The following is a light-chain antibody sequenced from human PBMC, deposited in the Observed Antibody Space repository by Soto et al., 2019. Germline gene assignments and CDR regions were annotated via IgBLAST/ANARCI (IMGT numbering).Light chain of an antibody. V-gene: IGLV2-8*01. Sequence: QSALTQPPSASGSPGQSVTISCTGTSSDVGAYNYVSWYQQHPGKAPKLMIYEVNKRPSGVPDRFSGSKSGNTASLTVAGLQAEDEADYDCTSYARSNTWVFGGGTTVTVL. CDR3: TSYARSNTWV. CDR1: SSDVGAYNY. J-gene: IGLJ3*02. CDR2: EVN.